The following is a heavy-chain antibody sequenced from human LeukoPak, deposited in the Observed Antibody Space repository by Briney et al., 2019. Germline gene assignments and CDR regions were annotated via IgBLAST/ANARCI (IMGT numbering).Heavy chain of an antibody. J-gene: IGHJ3*02. CDR3: ASTPYDFWSGRGAFDI. CDR2: IIPIFGTA. Sequence: ASVKVSCKASGYTFTSYGISWVRQAPGQGLEWMGGIIPIFGTANYAQKFQGRVTITTDESTSTAYMELSSLRSEDTAVYYCASTPYDFWSGRGAFDIWGQGTMVTVSS. CDR1: GYTFTSYG. D-gene: IGHD3-3*01. V-gene: IGHV1-69*05.